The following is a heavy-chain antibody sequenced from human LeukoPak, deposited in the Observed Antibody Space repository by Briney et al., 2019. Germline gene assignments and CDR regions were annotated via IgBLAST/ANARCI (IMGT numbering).Heavy chain of an antibody. CDR1: GFSFSSYS. D-gene: IGHD2-15*01. CDR3: AREGVGYYLDQ. Sequence: PGGSLRLSCAGSGFSFSSYSLNWVRQAPGKGLEWVSLIRGSSSYMYYADSVKGRFTISRDNAKNSLYLQMNNLRAEDTAVYYCAREGVGYYLDQWGQGTLVTVSS. CDR2: IRGSSSYM. V-gene: IGHV3-21*01. J-gene: IGHJ4*02.